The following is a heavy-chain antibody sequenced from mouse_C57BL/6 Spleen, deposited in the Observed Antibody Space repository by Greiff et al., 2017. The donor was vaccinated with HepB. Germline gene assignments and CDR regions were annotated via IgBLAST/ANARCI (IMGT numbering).Heavy chain of an antibody. Sequence: EVMLVESAGGLVQPGSSMKLSCTASGFTFSDYYMAWVRQVPEKGLEWVANINYDGSSTYYLDSLKSRFIISRDNAKNILYLQMSSLKSEDTATYYCARGGYPFDYWGQGTTLTVSS. D-gene: IGHD2-2*01. CDR3: ARGGYPFDY. CDR1: GFTFSDYY. V-gene: IGHV5-16*01. CDR2: INYDGSST. J-gene: IGHJ2*01.